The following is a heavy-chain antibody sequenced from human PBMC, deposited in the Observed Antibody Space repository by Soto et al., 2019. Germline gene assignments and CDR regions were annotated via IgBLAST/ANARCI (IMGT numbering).Heavy chain of an antibody. CDR2: INHSGTT. Sequence: CDTLSLTCSVYGVSVSGYFLSWIRPPPGKGLEWIGEINHSGTTSYSPSLDSRVTTSVDTSKNQFSLRLSSVTAADTAIYCARRYCSDSYCSYFDYWGRGTLVTVS. J-gene: IGHJ4*02. CDR3: ARRYCSDSYCSYFDY. D-gene: IGHD2-15*01. CDR1: GVSVSGYF. V-gene: IGHV4-34*01.